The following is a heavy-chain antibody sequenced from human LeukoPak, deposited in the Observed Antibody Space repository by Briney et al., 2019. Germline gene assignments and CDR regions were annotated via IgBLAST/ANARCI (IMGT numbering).Heavy chain of an antibody. Sequence: PGRSLRLFYGSWILTFKIHGKHCVRQAPGRGLEWVAVIWYDGSTKYYADFVKGRFIISRDNSKNMLFLQMNSLRAEDTAVYYCAANFDFWGQGTLVTVSS. J-gene: IGHJ4*02. CDR1: ILTFKIHG. V-gene: IGHV3-33*01. CDR2: IWYDGSTK. CDR3: AANFDF.